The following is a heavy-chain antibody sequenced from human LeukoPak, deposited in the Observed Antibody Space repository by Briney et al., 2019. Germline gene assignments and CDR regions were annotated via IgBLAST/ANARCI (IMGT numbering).Heavy chain of an antibody. J-gene: IGHJ4*02. Sequence: GGSLRLSCAASGFTFSSYWVSWVRQAPGKGLEWVANIKQDGSEKYYVDSVKGRFTISRDNAKNSLYLQMNSLRAEDTAVYYCAREVANGDYGDYWGQGTLVTVSS. CDR1: GFTFSSYW. D-gene: IGHD4-17*01. CDR3: AREVANGDYGDY. V-gene: IGHV3-7*01. CDR2: IKQDGSEK.